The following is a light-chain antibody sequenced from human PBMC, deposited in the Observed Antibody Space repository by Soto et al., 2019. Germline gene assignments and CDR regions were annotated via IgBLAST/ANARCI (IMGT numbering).Light chain of an antibody. V-gene: IGLV2-23*01. J-gene: IGLJ1*01. CDR3: CSYAGSRTYV. CDR2: EGS. Sequence: QSVLTQPASVSESPGQTITISCTGTSSDVGGYNLVSWYQQHPGKAPKLMIYEGSKRTSGVSNRFYGSKSGNTASLTISGLQAAHEPDYYCCSYAGSRTYVYGTGNKVNVL. CDR1: SSDVGGYNL.